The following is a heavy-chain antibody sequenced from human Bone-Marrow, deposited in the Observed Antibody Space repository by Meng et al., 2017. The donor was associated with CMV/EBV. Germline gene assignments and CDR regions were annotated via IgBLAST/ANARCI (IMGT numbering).Heavy chain of an antibody. CDR3: ARDRGSDYYVWSGYPHYYYYYGMDV. J-gene: IGHJ6*02. CDR1: GGSVSSGSYY. D-gene: IGHD3-3*01. CDR2: IYYSGST. Sequence: SETLSLTCTVSGGSVSSGSYYRSWIRQPPGKGLEWIGYIYYSGSTNYNPSLKSRVTISVDTSKNQFSLKLSSVTAADTAVYYCARDRGSDYYVWSGYPHYYYYYGMDVWGQGTTVTVSS. V-gene: IGHV4-61*01.